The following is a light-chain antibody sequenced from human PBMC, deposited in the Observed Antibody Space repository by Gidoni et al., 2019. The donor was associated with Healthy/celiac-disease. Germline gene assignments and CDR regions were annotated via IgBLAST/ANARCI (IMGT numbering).Light chain of an antibody. Sequence: ESVLTRSPGTLSLSPGERATLSCRASQSVSRSYLAWYQQKPGQAPRLLIYGASSRATGIPDRFSGSGSGTDFTLTISRLEPEDFAVYYCQQYGSSPRTFXXXTKVEIK. CDR1: QSVSRSY. V-gene: IGKV3-20*01. J-gene: IGKJ1*01. CDR2: GAS. CDR3: QQYGSSPRT.